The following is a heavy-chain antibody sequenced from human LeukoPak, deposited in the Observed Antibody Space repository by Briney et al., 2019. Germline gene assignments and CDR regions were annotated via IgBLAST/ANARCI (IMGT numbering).Heavy chain of an antibody. V-gene: IGHV4-30-2*01. CDR2: IYHSGST. CDR3: ATCGYSYGPEAFDI. Sequence: SETLSLTCAVSGGSISSGGYSWSWIRQPPGKGLEWMGYIYHSGSTYYNPSLKSRVTISVDRSKNQFSLKLSSVTAADTAVYYCATCGYSYGPEAFDIWGQGTMVTVSS. CDR1: GGSISSGGYS. J-gene: IGHJ3*02. D-gene: IGHD5-18*01.